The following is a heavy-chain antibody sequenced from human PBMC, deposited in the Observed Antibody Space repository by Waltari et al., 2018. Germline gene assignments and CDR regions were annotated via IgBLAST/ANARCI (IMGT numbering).Heavy chain of an antibody. CDR1: GYSISSGYY. CDR3: ARAGGYGYYYYMDV. V-gene: IGHV4-38-2*02. CDR2: IYHSGST. Sequence: QVQLQESGPGLVKPSETLSLTCTVSGYSISSGYYWGWIRQPPGKGLEWIGSIYHSGSTYSNPSLKSRVTISVDTSKNQFSLKLSSVTAADTAVYYCARAGGYGYYYYMDVWGKGTTVTVSS. J-gene: IGHJ6*03. D-gene: IGHD5-12*01.